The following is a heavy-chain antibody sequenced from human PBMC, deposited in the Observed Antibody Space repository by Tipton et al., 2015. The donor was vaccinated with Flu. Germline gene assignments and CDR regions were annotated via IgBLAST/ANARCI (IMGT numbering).Heavy chain of an antibody. V-gene: IGHV4-38-2*02. CDR2: MYHTGST. CDR1: GGSISSYY. J-gene: IGHJ4*02. CDR3: ARGTYISSSWYVGRGDPNKNDY. D-gene: IGHD6-13*01. Sequence: TLSLTCTVSGGSISSYYWGWIRQPPGKGLEWIGSMYHTGSTYYNPSLKSRVTISVDTSKNQFSLKLSSVTAADTAVYYCARGTYISSSWYVGRGDPNKNDYWGQGTLVTVSS.